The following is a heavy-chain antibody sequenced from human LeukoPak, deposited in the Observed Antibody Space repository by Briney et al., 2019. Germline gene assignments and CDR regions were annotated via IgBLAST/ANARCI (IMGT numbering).Heavy chain of an antibody. V-gene: IGHV3-7*01. J-gene: IGHJ4*02. Sequence: GGSLRLSCAASGFTFSRYWMSWVRQAPAKGLQCVANIKQDGSEKYYVDSVKGRFTISRDNAKNSLYLQMNSLRAEDTAVYYCASGVDTAMVPFDYWGQGTLVTVSS. CDR2: IKQDGSEK. D-gene: IGHD5-18*01. CDR1: GFTFSRYW. CDR3: ASGVDTAMVPFDY.